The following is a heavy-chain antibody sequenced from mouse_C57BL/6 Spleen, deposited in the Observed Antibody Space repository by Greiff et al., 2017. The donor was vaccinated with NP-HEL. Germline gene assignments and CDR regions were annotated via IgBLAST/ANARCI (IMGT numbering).Heavy chain of an antibody. Sequence: VQLQQSGAELARPGASVKMSCKASGYTFTSYTMHWVKQRPGQGLEWIGYINPSSGYTKYNQKFKDKATLTADKSSSTAYMQLSSLTSEDSAVYYCARCYYSNYEGFAYWGQGTLVTVSA. D-gene: IGHD2-5*01. CDR3: ARCYYSNYEGFAY. CDR2: INPSSGYT. J-gene: IGHJ3*01. V-gene: IGHV1-4*01. CDR1: GYTFTSYT.